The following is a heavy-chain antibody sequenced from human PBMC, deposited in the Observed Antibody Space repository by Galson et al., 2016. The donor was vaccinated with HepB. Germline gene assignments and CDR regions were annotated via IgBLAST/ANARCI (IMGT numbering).Heavy chain of an antibody. V-gene: IGHV3-23*01. CDR3: AEATLVATITEFDY. CDR1: GFSFTSSA. D-gene: IGHD5-12*01. J-gene: IGHJ4*02. CDR2: ISASGGST. Sequence: SLRLSCAASGFSFTSSAMSWVRQAPGKGLEWVSAISASGGSTYYADSVKGRFTVSRDNSKNTLFLQMNSLRAEDTAVCYCAEATLVATITEFDYWGQGTLVTVSS.